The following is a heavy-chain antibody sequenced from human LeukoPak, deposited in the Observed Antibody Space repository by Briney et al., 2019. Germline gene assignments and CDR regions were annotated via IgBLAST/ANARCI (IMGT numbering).Heavy chain of an antibody. J-gene: IGHJ4*02. CDR3: ARGPLVGSSYVPDY. Sequence: GGSLRLSCAASGFTFSSYWMHWVRQAPGKGLVWVSCINNDGSSTSHADSVKGRFTISRDNAKNTLYLQMNSLRVEDTAVYYCARGPLVGSSYVPDYWGQGTLVTVSS. CDR2: INNDGSST. V-gene: IGHV3-74*01. D-gene: IGHD1-26*01. CDR1: GFTFSSYW.